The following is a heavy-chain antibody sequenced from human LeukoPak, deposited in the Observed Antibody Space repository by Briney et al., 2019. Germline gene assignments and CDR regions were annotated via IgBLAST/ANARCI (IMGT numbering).Heavy chain of an antibody. V-gene: IGHV1-18*01. J-gene: IGHJ4*02. CDR2: ISAYNGNT. Sequence: GASVKVSCKASGYTFTSYGISWVRQAPGQGLEWMGWISAYNGNTNYAQKLQGRVTMTTDTSTSTAYMKLSSLRSEDTAVYYCATVVAAGKGAFDYWGQGTLVTVSS. CDR1: GYTFTSYG. CDR3: ATVVAAGKGAFDY. D-gene: IGHD6-13*01.